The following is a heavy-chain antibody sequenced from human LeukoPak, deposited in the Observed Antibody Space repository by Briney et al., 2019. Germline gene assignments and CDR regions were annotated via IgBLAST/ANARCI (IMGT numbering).Heavy chain of an antibody. CDR2: ISAYNGNT. D-gene: IGHD3-10*01. CDR3: ARALYYYGSGSQDDAFDI. V-gene: IGHV1-18*04. Sequence: ASVTVSCTASGYTFTSYGISWVRQAPGQGLEWMGWISAYNGNTNYAQKLQGRVTMTTDTSTSTAYMELRSLRSDDTAVYYCARALYYYGSGSQDDAFDIWGQGTMVTVSS. CDR1: GYTFTSYG. J-gene: IGHJ3*02.